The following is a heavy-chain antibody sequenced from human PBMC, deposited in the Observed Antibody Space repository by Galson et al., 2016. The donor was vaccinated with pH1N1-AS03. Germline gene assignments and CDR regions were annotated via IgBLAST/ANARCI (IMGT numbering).Heavy chain of an antibody. D-gene: IGHD1-1*01. CDR3: AKDGGKLERRDFDY. CDR2: MRYDGSNK. Sequence: SLRLSCAASGFTFSIYGMHWVRQAPGKGLEWVAFMRYDGSNKYYADSVKGRFTISRDDSKNTLYLQMNSLRAEDTAVYYCAKDGGKLERRDFDYWGQGTLVTVSS. CDR1: GFTFSIYG. J-gene: IGHJ4*02. V-gene: IGHV3-30*02.